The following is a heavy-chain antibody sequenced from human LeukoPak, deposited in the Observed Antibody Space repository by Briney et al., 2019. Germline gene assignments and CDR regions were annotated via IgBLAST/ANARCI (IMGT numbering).Heavy chain of an antibody. V-gene: IGHV3-48*03. CDR1: GFTFSSYE. D-gene: IGHD5-12*01. CDR2: ISSSGSTI. J-gene: IGHJ4*02. CDR3: AREPYSGYDYFYY. Sequence: AGGSLRLSCAASGFTFSSYEMNWVRQAPGKGLEWVSYISSSGSTIYYADSVKGRFTISRDNAKNSLYLQMNSLRAEDTAVYYCAREPYSGYDYFYYWGQGTLVTVSS.